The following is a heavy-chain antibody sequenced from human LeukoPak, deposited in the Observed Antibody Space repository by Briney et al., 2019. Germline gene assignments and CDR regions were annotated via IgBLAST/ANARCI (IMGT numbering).Heavy chain of an antibody. D-gene: IGHD6-6*01. CDR2: IYYSGST. Sequence: PSETLSLTRTVSGGSISSSSYYWGWIRQPPGKGLEWIGSIYYSGSTYYNPSLKSRVTISVDTSKNQFSLKLSSVTAADTAVYYCARLPLEYSSSHWGLDYWGQGTLVTVSS. CDR3: ARLPLEYSSSHWGLDY. CDR1: GGSISSSSYY. V-gene: IGHV4-39*01. J-gene: IGHJ4*02.